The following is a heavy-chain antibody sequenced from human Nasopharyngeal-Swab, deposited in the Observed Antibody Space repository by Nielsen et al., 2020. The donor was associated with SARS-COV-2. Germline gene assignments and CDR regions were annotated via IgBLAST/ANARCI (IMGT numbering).Heavy chain of an antibody. Sequence: WIRQPPGKGLEWIGYIYYSGSTNYNPSLKSRVTISVDTSKNQFSLKLRSVTAADTAVYYCARGGPGLELFSRFDPWGQGTLVTVSS. V-gene: IGHV4-59*01. J-gene: IGHJ5*02. CDR2: IYYSGST. D-gene: IGHD1-7*01. CDR3: ARGGPGLELFSRFDP.